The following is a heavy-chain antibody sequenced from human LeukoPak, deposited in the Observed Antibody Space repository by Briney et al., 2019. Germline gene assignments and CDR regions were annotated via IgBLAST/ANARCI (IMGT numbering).Heavy chain of an antibody. V-gene: IGHV3-21*01. CDR1: GSTFSSYS. J-gene: IGHJ5*02. Sequence: GGSLRLSCAASGSTFSSYSMNWVRQAPGKGPEWDSSISSSSSYIYYADSMKGRFTISRDNAKNSLYLQMNSLRAEDTAVYYCARNNWFGEFENWFDPWGQGTLVTVSS. D-gene: IGHD3-10*01. CDR2: ISSSSSYI. CDR3: ARNNWFGEFENWFDP.